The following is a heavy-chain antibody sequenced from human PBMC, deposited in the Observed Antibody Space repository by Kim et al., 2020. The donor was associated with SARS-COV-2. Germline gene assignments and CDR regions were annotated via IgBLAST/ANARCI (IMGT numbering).Heavy chain of an antibody. CDR3: ARDLRNLGMDV. CDR1: GFTVSSNY. D-gene: IGHD3-16*01. CDR2: IYSGGTT. V-gene: IGHV3-53*01. Sequence: GGSLRLSCAASGFTVSSNYMSWVRQAPGKGLEWVSVIYSGGTTYYAESVKGRFTISRDNSKNTLYLQMNSLRAEDTDVYYCARDLRNLGMDVWRQGTTVTVSS. J-gene: IGHJ6*02.